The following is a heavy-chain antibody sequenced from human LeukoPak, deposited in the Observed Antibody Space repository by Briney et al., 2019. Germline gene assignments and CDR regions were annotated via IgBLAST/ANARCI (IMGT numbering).Heavy chain of an antibody. CDR2: INHSGST. V-gene: IGHV4-34*01. D-gene: IGHD3-9*01. CDR1: GGSFSGYY. Sequence: SETLSLTCAVYGGSFSGYYWSWIRQPPGKGLEWIGEINHSGSTNYNPSLKSRVTISVDTSKNQFSLKLSSVTAADTAVYYCVRGVIRYFDWSYYYYMDVWGKGTTVTVSS. J-gene: IGHJ6*03. CDR3: VRGVIRYFDWSYYYYMDV.